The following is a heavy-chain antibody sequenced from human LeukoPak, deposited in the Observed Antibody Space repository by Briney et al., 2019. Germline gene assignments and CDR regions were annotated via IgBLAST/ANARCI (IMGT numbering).Heavy chain of an antibody. CDR1: GFTFDDYG. CDR2: INWNGGRT. V-gene: IGHV3-20*04. CDR3: ARGYGSGSYLY. Sequence: GSLRLSCAASGFTFDDYGMSWVHQAPGKGLEWVSGINWNGGRTGYADSVKGRFTISRDNAKNSLYLQMNSLRAEDTALYYCARGYGSGSYLYWGQGTLVSVSS. J-gene: IGHJ4*02. D-gene: IGHD3-10*01.